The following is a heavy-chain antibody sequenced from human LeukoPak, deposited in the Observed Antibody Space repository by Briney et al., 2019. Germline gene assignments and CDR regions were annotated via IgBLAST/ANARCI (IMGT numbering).Heavy chain of an antibody. Sequence: ASVTVSFKASGYTFTIYGISWVRQAPGQGLEWMGWISAYNGNTNYAQKLQGRVTMTTDTSTSTAYMELRSLRSDDTAVYYCARWDYYDSRTFDIWGQGTMVTVS. CDR3: ARWDYYDSRTFDI. J-gene: IGHJ3*02. CDR1: GYTFTIYG. CDR2: ISAYNGNT. D-gene: IGHD3-22*01. V-gene: IGHV1-18*01.